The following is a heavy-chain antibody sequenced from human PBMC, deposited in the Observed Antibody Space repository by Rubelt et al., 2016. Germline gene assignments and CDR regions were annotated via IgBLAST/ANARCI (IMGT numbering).Heavy chain of an antibody. Sequence: QLQLQESGPGLVKPSETLSLTCTVSGGSISSSSNYWGWIRQPPGKGLEWIGSVYYDGHTYYNPSLKSRLTISVDTSKNQFPLRLSSVTAADTAVYYCAHEQTDGGFDSWGQGTLVTVSS. CDR2: VYYDGHT. V-gene: IGHV4-39*07. J-gene: IGHJ4*02. CDR3: AHEQTDGGFDS. D-gene: IGHD1/OR15-1a*01. CDR1: GGSISSSSNY.